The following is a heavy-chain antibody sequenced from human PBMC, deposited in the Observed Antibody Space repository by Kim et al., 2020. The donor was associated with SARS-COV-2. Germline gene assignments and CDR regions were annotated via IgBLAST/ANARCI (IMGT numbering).Heavy chain of an antibody. CDR1: GYTFTTYW. D-gene: IGHD6-6*01. CDR3: ARLQSSSRPVDY. CDR2: IFPGDSDT. V-gene: IGHV5-51*01. Sequence: GESLKISCKGSGYTFTTYWIGWVRQMPGKGLEWMGIIFPGDSDTRYSPSFQGQVTMSADKSITTAYLQWSSLKASDSAMYYCARLQSSSRPVDYWGQGTLVTVSS. J-gene: IGHJ4*02.